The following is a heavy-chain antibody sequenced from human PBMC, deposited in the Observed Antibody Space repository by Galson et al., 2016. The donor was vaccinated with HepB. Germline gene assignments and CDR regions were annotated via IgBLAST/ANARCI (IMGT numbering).Heavy chain of an antibody. CDR1: GFSFSLYT. D-gene: IGHD3-22*01. CDR2: IPGSGDVT. J-gene: IGHJ5*02. CDR3: AKDFGRIVFGSSGP. V-gene: IGHV3-23*01. Sequence: SLRLSCAAPGFSFSLYTMNWIRQSPGKGLEWVSSIPGSGDVTHYADSVKGRFTVSRDNSRNTLYLQMNSLRAEDTAIYYCAKDFGRIVFGSSGPWGQGTLVTVSS.